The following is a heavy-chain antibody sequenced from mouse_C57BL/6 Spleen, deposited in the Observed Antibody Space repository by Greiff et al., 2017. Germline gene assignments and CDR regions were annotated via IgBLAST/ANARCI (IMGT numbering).Heavy chain of an antibody. CDR2: ISYDGSN. J-gene: IGHJ1*03. CDR1: GYSITSGYY. D-gene: IGHD1-1*01. V-gene: IGHV3-6*01. Sequence: ESGPGLVKPSQSLSLTCSVTGYSITSGYYWNWIRQFPGNKLEWMGYISYDGSNNYNPSLKNRISITRDTSKNQFFLKLNSVTTEDTATYYCARDDYGSSYGWYFDVWGTGTTVTVSS. CDR3: ARDDYGSSYGWYFDV.